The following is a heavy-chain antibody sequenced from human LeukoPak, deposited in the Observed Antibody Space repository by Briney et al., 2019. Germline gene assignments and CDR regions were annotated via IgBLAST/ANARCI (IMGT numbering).Heavy chain of an antibody. V-gene: IGHV3-30*02. CDR2: IRYDGSNK. Sequence: GGSLRLSCAASGFTFSTYGMLWVRQAPGQGPEWVALIRYDGSNKYYADSVKGRFTISRDNSKNTLYLQMNSLRAEDTAVYYCARGTYYDGGDYWGQGTLVTVSS. CDR1: GFTFSTYG. D-gene: IGHD3-22*01. J-gene: IGHJ4*02. CDR3: ARGTYYDGGDY.